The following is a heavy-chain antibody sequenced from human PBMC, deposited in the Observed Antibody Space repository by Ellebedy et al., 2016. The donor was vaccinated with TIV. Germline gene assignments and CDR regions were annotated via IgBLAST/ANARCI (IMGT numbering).Heavy chain of an antibody. CDR2: INHSGST. V-gene: IGHV4-34*01. CDR3: ARGPRGPRYLPYYYYGMDV. D-gene: IGHD2-2*02. CDR1: GGSFSGYY. J-gene: IGHJ6*02. Sequence: SETLSLXCAVYGGSFSGYYWSWIRQPPGKGLEWIGEINHSGSTNYNPSLKSRVTISVDTSKNQFSLKLSSVTAADTAVYYCARGPRGPRYLPYYYYGMDVWGQGTTVTVSS.